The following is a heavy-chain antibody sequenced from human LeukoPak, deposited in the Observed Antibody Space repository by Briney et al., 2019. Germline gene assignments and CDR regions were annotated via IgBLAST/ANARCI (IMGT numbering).Heavy chain of an antibody. D-gene: IGHD6-13*01. CDR1: GFTFSDYY. Sequence: GGSLRLSCAASGFTFSDYYMSWIRQAPGKGLEWVSYISSSGSTIYYADSVKGRFTISRDNAKNSLYLQMNSLRAEDTAVYYCAREKYSRSLLSSLGYYYGLDVWGQGTTVTVSS. CDR2: ISSSGSTI. CDR3: AREKYSRSLLSSLGYYYGLDV. J-gene: IGHJ6*02. V-gene: IGHV3-11*01.